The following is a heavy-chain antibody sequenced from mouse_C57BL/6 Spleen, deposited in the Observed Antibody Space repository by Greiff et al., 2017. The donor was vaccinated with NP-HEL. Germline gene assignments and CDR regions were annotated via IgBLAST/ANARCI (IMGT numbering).Heavy chain of an antibody. J-gene: IGHJ3*01. D-gene: IGHD2-4*01. CDR1: GYTFTSYW. Sequence: VQLQQPWAELVKPGASVKMSCKASGYTFTSYWITWVKQRPGQGLEWIGDIYPGSGSTNYNEKFKSKATLTVDTSSSTAYMQLSSLTSEDAAVYYCARHDYDGTWFAYWGQGTLVTVSA. CDR2: IYPGSGST. V-gene: IGHV1-55*01. CDR3: ARHDYDGTWFAY.